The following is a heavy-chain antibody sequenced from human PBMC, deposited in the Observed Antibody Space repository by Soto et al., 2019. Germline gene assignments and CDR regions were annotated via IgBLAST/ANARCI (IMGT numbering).Heavy chain of an antibody. J-gene: IGHJ4*02. Sequence: ASVKVSCKASGHTFTSYGISWVRQAPGQGLEWMGWISAYNGTANYAQKFQGRVTITADKSTSTAYMELSSLRSEDTAVYYCARGLDYGDPFDYWGQGTLVTVSS. CDR1: GHTFTSYG. V-gene: IGHV1-18*01. CDR3: ARGLDYGDPFDY. D-gene: IGHD4-17*01. CDR2: ISAYNGTA.